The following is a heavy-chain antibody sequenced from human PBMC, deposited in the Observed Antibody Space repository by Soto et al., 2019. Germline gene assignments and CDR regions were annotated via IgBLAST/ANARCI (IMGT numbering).Heavy chain of an antibody. V-gene: IGHV3-64*01. Sequence: VGSLTLSCAASGFTFSSYAMHWVRQAPGKGLEYVSAISSNGGSTYYANSVKGRFTISRDNSKNTLYLQMGSLRAEDMAVYYCARGPGYYFDYWGQGTLVTVSS. J-gene: IGHJ4*02. CDR3: ARGPGYYFDY. CDR2: ISSNGGST. CDR1: GFTFSSYA.